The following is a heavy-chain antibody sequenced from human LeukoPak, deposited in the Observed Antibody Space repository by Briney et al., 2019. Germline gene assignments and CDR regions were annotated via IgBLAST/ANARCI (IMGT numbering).Heavy chain of an antibody. V-gene: IGHV1-46*01. Sequence: ASVKVSCKASGYTFTSYYMHWVRQAPGQGLEWMGIINPSGGSTSYAQKLQGRVTMTTDTSTSTAYMGLRSLRSDDTAVYYCARVTGPLMVRGVKGWFDPWGQGTLVTVSS. J-gene: IGHJ5*02. CDR1: GYTFTSYY. CDR2: INPSGGST. D-gene: IGHD3-10*01. CDR3: ARVTGPLMVRGVKGWFDP.